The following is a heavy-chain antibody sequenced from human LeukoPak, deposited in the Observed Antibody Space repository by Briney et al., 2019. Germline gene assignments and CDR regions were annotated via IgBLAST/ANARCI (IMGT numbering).Heavy chain of an antibody. CDR1: GGSISSYY. D-gene: IGHD6-13*01. CDR2: IYYSGST. CDR3: ARVDRAISTTGTLGD. V-gene: IGHV4-59*12. Sequence: PSETLSLTCTVSGGSISSYYWSWIRQPPGKGLEWIGYIYYSGSTNYNPSLKSRATISVDTSKNQFSLQLNSVTPEDTAVYYCARVDRAISTTGTLGDWGQGTLVTVSS. J-gene: IGHJ4*02.